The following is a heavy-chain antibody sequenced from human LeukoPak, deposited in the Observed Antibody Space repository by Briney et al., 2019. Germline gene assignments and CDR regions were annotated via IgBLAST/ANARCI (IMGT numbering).Heavy chain of an antibody. Sequence: SVKVSCKASGGTFSSYAISWVRQAPGQGLEWMGGIIPIFGTANYAQKFQGRVTITADESTSTAYMELSSLRSEDTAVYYCATANYYDSSGYYYYWFDPWGQGTLVTVSS. D-gene: IGHD3-22*01. CDR1: GGTFSSYA. V-gene: IGHV1-69*13. CDR3: ATANYYDSSGYYYYWFDP. J-gene: IGHJ5*02. CDR2: IIPIFGTA.